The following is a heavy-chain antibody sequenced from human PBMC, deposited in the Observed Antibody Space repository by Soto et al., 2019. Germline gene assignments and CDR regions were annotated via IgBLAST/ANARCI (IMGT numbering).Heavy chain of an antibody. Sequence: GGSLRLSCAASGFTFSSYAMHWVRQAPGKGLEWVAVMSYDGSNKYYEDSEKGRFTITRDNSKNTLYLQMNSLRAEDTAVYYCATCGDSSGYYYGGFDPWGQGTLVTVSS. CDR3: ATCGDSSGYYYGGFDP. CDR1: GFTFSSYA. J-gene: IGHJ5*02. D-gene: IGHD3-22*01. V-gene: IGHV3-30-3*01. CDR2: MSYDGSNK.